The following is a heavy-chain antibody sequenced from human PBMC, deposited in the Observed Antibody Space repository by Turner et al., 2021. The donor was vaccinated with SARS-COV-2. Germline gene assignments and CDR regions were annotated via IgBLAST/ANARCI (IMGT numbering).Heavy chain of an antibody. D-gene: IGHD6-19*01. CDR3: AVYNSGRWV. CDR1: GITFSTYG. Sequence: EVRLVESGGDLVRPGESLSLSGKPSGITFSTYGMHWVRQAPGKGLEWVSNMKNDGRDASYADSVKGRFSISRDSAKNTLYLQMSTLRVEDTAVYYCAVYNSGRWVWGQGTLVTVSS. CDR2: MKNDGRDA. J-gene: IGHJ4*02. V-gene: IGHV3-74*01.